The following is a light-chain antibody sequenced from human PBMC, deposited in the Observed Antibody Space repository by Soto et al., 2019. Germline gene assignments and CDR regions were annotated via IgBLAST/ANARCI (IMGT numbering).Light chain of an antibody. CDR2: DAS. J-gene: IGKJ1*01. Sequence: DIQMTQSPSTLSGSVGDRVTITCRASQGISSYLGWYQQKPGKAPNLLIYDASTLHSGVPSRFSGSGSGTEFTLTISSLQPDDFATYYCQQYNSYSTWTFGQGTKVDI. CDR1: QGISSY. CDR3: QQYNSYSTWT. V-gene: IGKV1-5*01.